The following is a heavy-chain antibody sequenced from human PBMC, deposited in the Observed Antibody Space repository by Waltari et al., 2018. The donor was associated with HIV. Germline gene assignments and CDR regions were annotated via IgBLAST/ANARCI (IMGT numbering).Heavy chain of an antibody. J-gene: IGHJ4*02. V-gene: IGHV3-15*01. CDR2: TRSKTDGGTV. Sequence: EVQLVESGGGLVKPGGSLRLSCVVSGFTFSNAWMGWVRQAPGEGLELVGETRSKTDGGTVDYCAPVRGRFTGSRDDSNDTLYLQMNSLENEDKAVYYCSHIQYYYVFEYCGQGTRVTVSS. CDR3: SHIQYYYVFEY. D-gene: IGHD3-10*02. CDR1: GFTFSNAW.